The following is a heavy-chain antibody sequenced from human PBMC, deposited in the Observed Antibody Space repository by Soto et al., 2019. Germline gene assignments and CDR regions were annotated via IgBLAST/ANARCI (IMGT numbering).Heavy chain of an antibody. J-gene: IGHJ6*02. CDR3: VKGLLRYFDWLQSSTYYYGMDV. CDR1: GFTFSSYA. CDR2: ISSNGGST. D-gene: IGHD3-9*01. V-gene: IGHV3-64D*06. Sequence: GGSLRLSCSASGFTFSSYAMHWVRQAPGKGLEYVSAISSNGGSTYYADSVKGRFTISRDNSKNTLYLQMSSLRAEDTAVYYCVKGLLRYFDWLQSSTYYYGMDVWGQGTTVTVSS.